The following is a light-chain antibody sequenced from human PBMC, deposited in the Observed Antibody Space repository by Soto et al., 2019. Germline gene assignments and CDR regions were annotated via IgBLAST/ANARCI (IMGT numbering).Light chain of an antibody. J-gene: IGLJ1*01. CDR3: CSYAGSSTYV. Sequence: QSVLTQPASVSGSPGQSITISCTGTSSDVGSYDLVSWYQQHPGKAPQLMIYEVSQRPSGVPSRFSGSKSGNTASLTIFGLQAEDETDYYCCSYAGSSTYVFGTGTKVTVL. V-gene: IGLV2-23*02. CDR1: SSDVGSYDL. CDR2: EVS.